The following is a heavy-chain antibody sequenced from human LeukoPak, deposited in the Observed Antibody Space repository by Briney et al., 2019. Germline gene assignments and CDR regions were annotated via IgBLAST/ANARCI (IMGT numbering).Heavy chain of an antibody. V-gene: IGHV3-7*01. CDR1: GFTFRTFW. Sequence: GGSLRLSCEASGFTFRTFWMIWVRQAPGKGLEWVANINQDGSEKYYVDSVRGRFTISRDNAKNSLYLQMNSLRDEDTALYYCARGGRVHFDYWGQGTLVTVSS. CDR2: INQDGSEK. J-gene: IGHJ4*02. CDR3: ARGGRVHFDY.